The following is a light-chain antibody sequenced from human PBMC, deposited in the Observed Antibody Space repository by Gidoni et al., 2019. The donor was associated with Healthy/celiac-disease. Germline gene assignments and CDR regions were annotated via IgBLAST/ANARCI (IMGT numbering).Light chain of an antibody. CDR3: QQYGSSPLT. J-gene: IGKJ4*01. CDR2: GAS. CDR1: QSVSSSY. Sequence: IVLTQSPGTLSLSPGERATLSCRASQSVSSSYLAWYQQKPGQAPRLLIYGASSRATGLPDRFSGSGSVTDFTLTISRLEPEDFAVYYCQQYGSSPLTFGGGTKVEIK. V-gene: IGKV3-20*01.